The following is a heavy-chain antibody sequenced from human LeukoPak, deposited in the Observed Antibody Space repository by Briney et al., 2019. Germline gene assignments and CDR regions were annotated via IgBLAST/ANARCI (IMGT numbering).Heavy chain of an antibody. D-gene: IGHD5-18*01. CDR3: ARSGYSYDSAVYWNFDL. Sequence: SATLSLTCTVSGGSISSYYWTWIRQPPGKGLEWIGYVSYSGTTKYNPSLKRRVTMSVDMSKNRLSLRLTSVTATDTAVYYCARSGYSYDSAVYWNFDLWGRGTLVTVSS. J-gene: IGHJ2*01. CDR2: VSYSGTT. CDR1: GGSISSYY. V-gene: IGHV4-59*01.